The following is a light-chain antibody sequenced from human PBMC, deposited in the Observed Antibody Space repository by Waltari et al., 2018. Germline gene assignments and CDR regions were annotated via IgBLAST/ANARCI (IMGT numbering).Light chain of an antibody. CDR3: SSYTTSSAPGV. CDR2: EVS. Sequence: QSALTQPASVSGSPGQSITISCSGTDSDVGAYDFFSWYQQHPGKAPHLIIYEVSNRPSGISNRFSASKSGNTASLTISGLQAEDEADYYGSSYTTSSAPGVFGTGTRVTVL. CDR1: DSDVGAYDF. V-gene: IGLV2-14*01. J-gene: IGLJ1*01.